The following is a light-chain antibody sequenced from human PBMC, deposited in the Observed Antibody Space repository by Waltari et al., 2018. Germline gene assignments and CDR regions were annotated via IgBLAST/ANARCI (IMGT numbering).Light chain of an antibody. CDR3: QQSIQWPYT. CDR1: QSVNRS. V-gene: IGKV3D-15*01. J-gene: IGKJ2*01. CDR2: GVS. Sequence: DIALTRSPATLSLSPGERPTPSCRASQSVNRSLAWYQQKPGQPPRLLIYGVSSRATGSPDRFTGSGSGMEFTLTISSLEPEDVGIYHCQQSIQWPYTFGQGTKVEIK.